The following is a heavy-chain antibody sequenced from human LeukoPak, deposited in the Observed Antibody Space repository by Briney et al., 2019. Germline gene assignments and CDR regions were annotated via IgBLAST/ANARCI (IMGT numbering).Heavy chain of an antibody. CDR2: ISTSGST. J-gene: IGHJ4*02. Sequence: SQTLSLTCTVSGGSISSGTYYWSWIRQPAGKGLEWIGRISTSGSTNYNPSLKSRVTISVDTSKNHFSLKLNSVTAAGTAVYYCARVSYYYDSSAYVFDYWGQGTLVTVSS. V-gene: IGHV4-61*02. CDR1: GGSISSGTYY. D-gene: IGHD3-22*01. CDR3: ARVSYYYDSSAYVFDY.